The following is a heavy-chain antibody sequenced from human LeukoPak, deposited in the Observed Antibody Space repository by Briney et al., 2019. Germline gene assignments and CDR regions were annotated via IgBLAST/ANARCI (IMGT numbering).Heavy chain of an antibody. CDR1: GFTFGDYA. D-gene: IGHD1-14*01. J-gene: IGHJ6*03. CDR3: TRRAETFYYYYYYMDV. Sequence: GGSLRLSCTASGFTFGDYAMSWFRQAPGKGLEWVGFIRSKAYGGTTEYAASVKGRFTISRDDSKSIAYLQMNSLKTEDTAVYYCTRRAETFYYYYYYMDVWGKGTTVTVSS. CDR2: IRSKAYGGTT. V-gene: IGHV3-49*03.